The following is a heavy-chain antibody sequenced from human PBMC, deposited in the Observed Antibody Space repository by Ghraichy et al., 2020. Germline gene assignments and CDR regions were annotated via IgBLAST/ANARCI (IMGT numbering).Heavy chain of an antibody. J-gene: IGHJ3*02. CDR3: ARLPHCSGGSCYEEFAFDI. CDR2: IYSGGST. Sequence: GGSLRLSCAASGFTVSSNYMSWVRQAPGKGLEWVSVIYSGGSTYYADSVKGRFTISRDNSKNTLYLQMNSLRAEDTAVYYCARLPHCSGGSCYEEFAFDIWGQGTMVTVSS. CDR1: GFTVSSNY. V-gene: IGHV3-53*01. D-gene: IGHD2-15*01.